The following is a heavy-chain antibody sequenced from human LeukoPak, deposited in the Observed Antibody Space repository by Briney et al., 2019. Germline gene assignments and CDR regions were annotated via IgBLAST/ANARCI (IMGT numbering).Heavy chain of an antibody. Sequence: LVKVSCKASGGTFSSYAISWVRQAPGQGLEWMGGIIPIFGTANYAQKFQGRVTITTDESTSTAYMELSSLRSEDTAVYYCARDLSLNYDSSGYSAWGQGTLVTVSS. V-gene: IGHV1-69*05. D-gene: IGHD3-22*01. J-gene: IGHJ5*02. CDR3: ARDLSLNYDSSGYSA. CDR2: IIPIFGTA. CDR1: GGTFSSYA.